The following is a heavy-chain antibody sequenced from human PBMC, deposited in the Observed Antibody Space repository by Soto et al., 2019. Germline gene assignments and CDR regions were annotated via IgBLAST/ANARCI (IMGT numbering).Heavy chain of an antibody. CDR3: ARWSAIVGGAEAVDV. D-gene: IGHD1-26*01. CDR2: LSAYNGDT. J-gene: IGHJ3*01. V-gene: IGHV1-18*01. CDR1: GYTFINYG. Sequence: QVQLVQSGAEVKKPGASVRVSCKTSGYTFINYGITWVRQAPGQGLEWMGWLSAYNGDTSSSEKLQDRFTMTTDTSTNTAYLDLRSLTSDDTAVYYCARWSAIVGGAEAVDVWGQGTMVIVSS.